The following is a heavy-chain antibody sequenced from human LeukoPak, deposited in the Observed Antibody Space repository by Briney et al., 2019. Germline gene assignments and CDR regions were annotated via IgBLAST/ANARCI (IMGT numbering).Heavy chain of an antibody. J-gene: IGHJ4*02. Sequence: QPGGSLRLSCAVSGLTFSSSWMDWVRQAPGKGLEWVASINPDGNKKYSADSVKGRFTISRDNAENSLYLQMNSLRVEDTAFYYCARDLAYSRLDYWGQGMLATVSS. CDR1: GLTFSSSW. CDR2: INPDGNKK. CDR3: ARDLAYSRLDY. D-gene: IGHD5-18*01. V-gene: IGHV3-7*01.